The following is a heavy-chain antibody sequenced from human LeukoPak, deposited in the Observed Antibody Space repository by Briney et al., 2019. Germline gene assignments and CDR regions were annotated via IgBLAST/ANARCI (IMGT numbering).Heavy chain of an antibody. CDR3: ARGPGVWGSYRSYYFDY. J-gene: IGHJ4*02. V-gene: IGHV4-34*01. CDR1: GGSFSGYY. CDR2: INHSGST. D-gene: IGHD3-16*02. Sequence: SETLPLTCAVYGGSFSGYYWSWIRQPPGKGLEWIGEINHSGSTNYNPSLKSRVTISVDTSKNQFSLKLSSVTAADTAVYYCARGPGVWGSYRSYYFDYWGQGTLVTVSS.